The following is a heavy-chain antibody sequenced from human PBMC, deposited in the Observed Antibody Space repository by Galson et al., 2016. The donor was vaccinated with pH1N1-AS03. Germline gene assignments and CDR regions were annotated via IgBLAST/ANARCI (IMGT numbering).Heavy chain of an antibody. Sequence: PALVTPTQTLTLTCTFSGFSLRSSEMCVNWIRQPPGKALEWIARIEWNDGSYYTTSLKTRLTISKDTSKNHVVLTMTNMDAVDTATYYCALTWTKHCYSSTDSWGQGTLVTVSS. D-gene: IGHD2-21*02. CDR1: GFSLRSSEMC. V-gene: IGHV2-70*10. CDR3: ALTWTKHCYSSTDS. CDR2: IEWNDGS. J-gene: IGHJ4*02.